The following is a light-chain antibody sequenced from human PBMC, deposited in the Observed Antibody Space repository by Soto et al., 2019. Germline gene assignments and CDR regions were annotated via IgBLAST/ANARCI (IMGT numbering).Light chain of an antibody. CDR3: PQYNSYST. J-gene: IGKJ4*01. Sequence: DIQLTQFPSTLSASVGDKVTITCRASESVNRWLAWYQQKPGKAPKLLIYKASTLENGVPSRFRGSGSGTEFTPPISSLQLDDCATDYCPQYNSYSTFGGGTKV. CDR2: KAS. CDR1: ESVNRW. V-gene: IGKV1-5*03.